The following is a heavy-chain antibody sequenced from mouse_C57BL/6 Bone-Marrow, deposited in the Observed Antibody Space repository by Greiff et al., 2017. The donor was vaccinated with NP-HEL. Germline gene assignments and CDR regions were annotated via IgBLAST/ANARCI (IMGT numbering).Heavy chain of an antibody. Sequence: VQLQQPGAELVRPGTSVKLSCKASGYTFTSYWMHWVKQRPGQGLEWIGVIDPSDSYTNYNQKFKGKATLTVDTSSSTAYMQLSSLTSEDSAVYYCARLVLRAYWGQGTLVTVSA. CDR3: ARLVLRAY. V-gene: IGHV1-59*01. CDR1: GYTFTSYW. D-gene: IGHD1-1*01. J-gene: IGHJ3*01. CDR2: IDPSDSYT.